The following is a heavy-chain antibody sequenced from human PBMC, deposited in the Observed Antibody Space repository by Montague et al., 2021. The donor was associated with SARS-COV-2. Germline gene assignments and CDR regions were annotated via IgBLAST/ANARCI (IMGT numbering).Heavy chain of an antibody. Sequence: SETLSLTCSVSGGSFNNYYWSWIWLPDGKGLEWIGRIYLTGSTNDNHSLISGSTNYNPSLKGRDSMSLDTSTNQFSLTVTSVTAADTAGYYCARESLEAVDYWGQGTLVTVSS. CDR3: ARESLEAVDY. D-gene: IGHD6-13*01. CDR2: IYLTGSTNDNHSLISGST. V-gene: IGHV4-4*07. J-gene: IGHJ4*02. CDR1: GGSFNNYY.